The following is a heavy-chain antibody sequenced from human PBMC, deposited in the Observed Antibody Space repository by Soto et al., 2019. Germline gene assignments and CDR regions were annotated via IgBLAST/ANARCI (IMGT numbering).Heavy chain of an antibody. V-gene: IGHV3-23*01. CDR1: GFTFDSYA. J-gene: IGHJ4*02. CDR2: ISGSGDYT. Sequence: GGSLRLSCAASGFTFDSYAMNWVRQAPGKVLEWVSTISGSGDYTYYTDSVKGRFTISRDNSKNMMYLQMNSLRAEDTAVYYCAKNRGLQYYFDYWGQGTLVTVSS. CDR3: AKNRGLQYYFDY.